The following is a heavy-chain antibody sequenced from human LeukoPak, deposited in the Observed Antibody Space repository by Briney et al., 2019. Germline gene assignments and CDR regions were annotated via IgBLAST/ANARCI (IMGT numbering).Heavy chain of an antibody. V-gene: IGHV3-23*01. D-gene: IGHD3-22*01. CDR1: GFTFSSYA. J-gene: IGHJ4*02. CDR2: ISGSGGST. CDR3: AKVLGYYDSSVRGYFDY. Sequence: QTGGSLRLSCAASGFTFSSYAMSWVRQAPGKGLEWVSAISGSGGSTYYADSVKGRFTISRDNSKNTLYLQMNSLRAEDTAVYYCAKVLGYYDSSVRGYFDYWGQGTLVTVSS.